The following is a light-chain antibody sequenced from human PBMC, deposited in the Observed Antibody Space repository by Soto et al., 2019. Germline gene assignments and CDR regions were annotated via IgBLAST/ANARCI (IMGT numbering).Light chain of an antibody. Sequence: QSALTQPPSASGSPGQSVTISCTGTSSDVGGYDYVSWHQQHPGKAPKLMIYEVIKRPSGVPDRFSGSKSGNTASLTVSGLQAEDEAHYYCSSYAGSNSFVVFGGGTKLTVL. CDR3: SSYAGSNSFVV. J-gene: IGLJ2*01. CDR1: SSDVGGYDY. V-gene: IGLV2-8*01. CDR2: EVI.